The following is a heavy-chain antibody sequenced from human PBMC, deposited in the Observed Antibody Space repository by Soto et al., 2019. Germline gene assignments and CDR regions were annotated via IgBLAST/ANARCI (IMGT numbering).Heavy chain of an antibody. D-gene: IGHD2-21*02. CDR2: VSGSGDST. CDR3: AKGRASDCPGCTQDY. Sequence: EVQLLESGGGLAQPGGSLRLSCAASAFTFSSYAMSWVRQAPGKGREWVSAVSGSGDSTYYADSVKGRFTISRDNSKNTLYRQMNSLRAEDTAVYYCAKGRASDCPGCTQDYWGQGTLVTVAS. J-gene: IGHJ4*02. V-gene: IGHV3-23*01. CDR1: AFTFSSYA.